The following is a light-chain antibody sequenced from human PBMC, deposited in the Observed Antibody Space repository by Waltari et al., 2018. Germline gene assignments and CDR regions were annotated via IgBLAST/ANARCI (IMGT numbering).Light chain of an antibody. CDR2: AAS. V-gene: IGKV1-39*01. J-gene: IGKJ5*01. CDR3: QQSYSTPGT. Sequence: IQMPQSPSSLSASVGARVTITSRASQSISSYVNWYQQKPGKAPKLLIYAASSLQSGVPSRFSGSGSGTDFTLTISSLQPEDFATYYCQQSYSTPGTFGQGTRLEIK. CDR1: QSISSY.